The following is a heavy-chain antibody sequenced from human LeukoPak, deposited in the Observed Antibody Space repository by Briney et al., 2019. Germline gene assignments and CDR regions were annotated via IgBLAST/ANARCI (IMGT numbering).Heavy chain of an antibody. V-gene: IGHV3-9*01. Sequence: PGGSLRLSCAASGFTFDDYAMHWVRQAPGKGLEWVSGISWNSGSIGYADSVKGRFTISRDNAKNSLYLQMNSLRAEDTAVYYCARTRGSGTGSYYFDYWGQGILVTVSS. J-gene: IGHJ4*02. CDR3: ARTRGSGTGSYYFDY. D-gene: IGHD3-10*01. CDR1: GFTFDDYA. CDR2: ISWNSGSI.